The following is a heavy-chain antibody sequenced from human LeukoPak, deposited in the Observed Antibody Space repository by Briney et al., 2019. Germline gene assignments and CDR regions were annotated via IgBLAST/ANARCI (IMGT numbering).Heavy chain of an antibody. V-gene: IGHV3-21*01. J-gene: IGHJ4*02. CDR2: IGSVTTYI. D-gene: IGHD6-19*01. CDR3: ARAIAVAGPYYFDY. CDR1: GFTFSDYT. Sequence: AGSLRLSCAASGFTFSDYTMNWVRQAPGKGLEWVSSIGSVTTYIYYADSVKGRFTISRDNAKNSLSLQMISLRAEDTAVYYCARAIAVAGPYYFDYWGQGTLVTVSS.